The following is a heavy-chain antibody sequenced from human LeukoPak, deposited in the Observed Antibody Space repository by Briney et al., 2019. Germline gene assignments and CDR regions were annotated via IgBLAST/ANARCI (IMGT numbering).Heavy chain of an antibody. Sequence: GGSLRLSCAASGFTFSSYGMHWVRQAPGKGLEWVAFIRYDGSNKYYADSVKGRFTTSRDNSKNTLYLQMNSLRAEDTAVYYCAKDQDTAIVFDYWGQGTLVTVCS. D-gene: IGHD5-18*01. CDR3: AKDQDTAIVFDY. CDR2: IRYDGSNK. CDR1: GFTFSSYG. J-gene: IGHJ4*02. V-gene: IGHV3-30*02.